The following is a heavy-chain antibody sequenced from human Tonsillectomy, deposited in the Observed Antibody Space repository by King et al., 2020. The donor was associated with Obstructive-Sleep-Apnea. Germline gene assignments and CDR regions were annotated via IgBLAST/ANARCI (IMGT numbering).Heavy chain of an antibody. V-gene: IGHV4-38-2*02. J-gene: IGHJ6*02. D-gene: IGHD6-19*01. CDR3: ARDWQWLDYYYYGMDV. CDR2: IYHSGST. CDR1: GYSISSGYY. Sequence: VQLQESGPGLVKPSETLSLTCTVSGYSISSGYYWGWIRQPPGKGLEWIGSIYHSGSTYYNPSLKSRVTISVDTSKNQFSLKLSSVTAADTAVYYCARDWQWLDYYYYGMDVWGQGTTVTVSS.